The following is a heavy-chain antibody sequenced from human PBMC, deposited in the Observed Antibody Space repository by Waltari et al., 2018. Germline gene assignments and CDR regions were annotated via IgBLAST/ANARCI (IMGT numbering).Heavy chain of an antibody. CDR1: GYTFTSYD. V-gene: IGHV1-8*01. J-gene: IGHJ2*01. Sequence: QVQLVQSGAEVKKPGASVKVSCKASGYTFTSYDINWVRQATGQGLEWMGWMNPNSGNTGDAQKFQGRVTMTRNTSISTAYMELSSLRSEDTAVYYCARGLIAAGNWYFDLWGRGTLVTVSS. D-gene: IGHD6-13*01. CDR2: MNPNSGNT. CDR3: ARGLIAAGNWYFDL.